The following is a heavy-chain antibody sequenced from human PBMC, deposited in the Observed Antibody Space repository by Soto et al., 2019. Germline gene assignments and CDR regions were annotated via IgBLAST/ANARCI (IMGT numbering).Heavy chain of an antibody. Sequence: PSEILSLTCTVAGGSITSGSYYWGWIRQPPGTGLEWIGYIYYSGSTNYNPSLKSRVTISVDTSKNQFSLKRSSVTAADTAVYYCGRAGYEWGIETYYYDGMDVWGQGTTVTVSS. J-gene: IGHJ6*01. D-gene: IGHD1-26*01. CDR2: IYYSGST. CDR3: GRAGYEWGIETYYYDGMDV. CDR1: GGSITSGSYY. V-gene: IGHV4-61*01.